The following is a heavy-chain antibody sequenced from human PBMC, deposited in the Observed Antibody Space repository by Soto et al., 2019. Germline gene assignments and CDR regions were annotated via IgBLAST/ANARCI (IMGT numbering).Heavy chain of an antibody. J-gene: IGHJ4*02. Sequence: EVQLVESGGGLVQPGGSLRLSCAASGFTFSSYSMNWVRQSPGKGLEWVSYISTSGTTYYADSVQGRFTVSRDNAKNSLYLQMNSLRDEDTAVYYCARDRYYYDTINFGGDYWGQATLVTVSS. V-gene: IGHV3-48*02. CDR2: ISTSGTT. CDR3: ARDRYYYDTINFGGDY. D-gene: IGHD3-22*01. CDR1: GFTFSSYS.